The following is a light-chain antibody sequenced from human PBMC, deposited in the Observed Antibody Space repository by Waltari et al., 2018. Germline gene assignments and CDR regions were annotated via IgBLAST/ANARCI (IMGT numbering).Light chain of an antibody. CDR1: QSVGRS. Sequence: EIVLTQSPGTMSLSPGERATLSCRASQSVGRSLALYQQKPGQAPRPLIFGGSIRATGIPDRFSGGGSGTDFSLTISRLESEDFSAYHCQQYVSLPVTFGQGTKVEIK. J-gene: IGKJ1*01. CDR3: QQYVSLPVT. V-gene: IGKV3-20*01. CDR2: GGS.